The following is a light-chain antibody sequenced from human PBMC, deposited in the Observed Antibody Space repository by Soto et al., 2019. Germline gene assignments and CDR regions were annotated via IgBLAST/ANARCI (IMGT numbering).Light chain of an antibody. CDR3: QQYGRSPLFT. CDR1: QSVITDY. Sequence: IVLTQSPGTLSLSPGERATLSCRASQSVITDYLAWYQQKPGQAPRLLIYGASARATGVPDRFSGSGSGTNFTLTISRLEPDDFAVYYCQQYGRSPLFTFGPGTTVDIK. CDR2: GAS. J-gene: IGKJ3*01. V-gene: IGKV3-20*01.